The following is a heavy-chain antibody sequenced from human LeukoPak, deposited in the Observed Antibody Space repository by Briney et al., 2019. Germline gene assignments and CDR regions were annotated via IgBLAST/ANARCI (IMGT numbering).Heavy chain of an antibody. CDR3: AMCITTAWDWFDP. D-gene: IGHD6-13*01. V-gene: IGHV3-30-3*01. CDR2: ILSDGGNK. CDR1: GFTFSSYT. Sequence: PGGSLRLSCAASGFTFSSYTMNWVRQAPGKGLEWVALILSDGGNKYYADSVRGRFTVSRDNSKNTLYLQMKSLRPEDTAIYYCAMCITTAWDWFDPWSQGTLVTVSS. J-gene: IGHJ5*02.